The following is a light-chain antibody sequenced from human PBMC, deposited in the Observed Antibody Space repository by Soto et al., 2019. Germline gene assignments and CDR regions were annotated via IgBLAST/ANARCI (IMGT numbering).Light chain of an antibody. CDR3: CSYAGSSTLYV. J-gene: IGLJ1*01. CDR1: SSDVGSYNL. CDR2: EVS. V-gene: IGLV2-23*02. Sequence: HSVLTQPASVSGSPGQSITISCTGTSSDVGSYNLVAWYQQHPGQAPKLMIYEVSKRPSGVSNRFSGSKSGNTASLTISGLQAEDESDYYCCSYAGSSTLYVFGTGTKVTVL.